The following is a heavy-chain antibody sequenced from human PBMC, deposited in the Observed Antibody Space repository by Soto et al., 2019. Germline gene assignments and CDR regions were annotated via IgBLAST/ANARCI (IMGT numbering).Heavy chain of an antibody. V-gene: IGHV1-3*01. Sequence: ASVKVSCKASGYTFTSYAMHWVRQAPGQRLEWMGWINAGNGNTKYSQKFQGRVTITRDTSASTAYMELSSLRSEDTAVYYCARDTSYFYCSSTSCPVGYWGQGTLVTV. D-gene: IGHD2-2*01. CDR2: INAGNGNT. CDR3: ARDTSYFYCSSTSCPVGY. J-gene: IGHJ4*02. CDR1: GYTFTSYA.